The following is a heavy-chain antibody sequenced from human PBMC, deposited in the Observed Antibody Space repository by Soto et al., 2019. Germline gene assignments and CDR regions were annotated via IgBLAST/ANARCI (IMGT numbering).Heavy chain of an antibody. Sequence: QVQLEQSGAEVKEPGSSVKVSCKDSGGTFSRSAISWVRQAPGQGLEWMGGIIPILDSATYAQKFQGRLTITADESTSTAYLELTSLKSDDTAVYYCARDMSFEYCGQGTLVTVSS. CDR1: GGTFSRSA. V-gene: IGHV1-69*01. CDR2: IIPILDSA. J-gene: IGHJ4*02. CDR3: ARDMSFEY. D-gene: IGHD3-10*02.